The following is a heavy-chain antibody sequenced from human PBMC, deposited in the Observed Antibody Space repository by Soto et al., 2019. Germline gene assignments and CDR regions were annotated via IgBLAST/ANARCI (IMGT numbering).Heavy chain of an antibody. J-gene: IGHJ4*02. V-gene: IGHV3-33*01. Sequence: GGSLRLSCEASGFSFNYHVMHWVRQAPGKGLEWVAVIWYHGRKTDYADSVKGRFTISRDISKSTVYLQMNNLRAEDTAVYYCARENAPPYFDYWGQGTLVTVSS. D-gene: IGHD2-2*01. CDR2: IWYHGRKT. CDR1: GFSFNYHV. CDR3: ARENAPPYFDY.